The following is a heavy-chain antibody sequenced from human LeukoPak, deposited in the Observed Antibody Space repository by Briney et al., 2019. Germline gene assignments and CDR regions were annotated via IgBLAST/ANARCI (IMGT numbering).Heavy chain of an antibody. V-gene: IGHV3-30*02. D-gene: IGHD3-22*01. J-gene: IGHJ4*02. CDR3: AKDLDYDSLYYFDY. CDR1: GFTFSSYG. CDR2: IRYDGSNK. Sequence: GGSLRLSCAASGFTFSSYGMHWVRQAPGKGLEWVAFIRYDGSNKYYADSVKGRFTISRDNSKNTLYLQMNSLRAEDTAVYYCAKDLDYDSLYYFDYWGQGTLVTVSS.